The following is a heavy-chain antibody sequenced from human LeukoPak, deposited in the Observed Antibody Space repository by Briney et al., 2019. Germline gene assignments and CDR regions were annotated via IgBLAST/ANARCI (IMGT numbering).Heavy chain of an antibody. D-gene: IGHD3-3*01. Sequence: PGGSLRLSCAASGFTFSSYAMSWVRQAPGKGLEWVSAISGSGGSTYYADSVKGRFTISRDNSKNTLYLQMNSLRAEDTAVYYCAKTLRFLEWLSPLDYWGQGTLVTVSS. J-gene: IGHJ4*02. CDR2: ISGSGGST. CDR1: GFTFSSYA. V-gene: IGHV3-23*01. CDR3: AKTLRFLEWLSPLDY.